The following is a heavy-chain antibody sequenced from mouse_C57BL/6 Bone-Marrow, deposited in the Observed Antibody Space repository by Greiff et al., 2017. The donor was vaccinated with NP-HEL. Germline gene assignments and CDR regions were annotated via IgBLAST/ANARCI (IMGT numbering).Heavy chain of an antibody. V-gene: IGHV5-4*01. CDR2: ISDGGSYT. CDR1: GFTFSSYA. D-gene: IGHD2-12*01. J-gene: IGHJ3*01. Sequence: VQLKESGGGLVKPGGSLKLSCAASGFTFSSYAMSWVRQTPEKRLEWVATISDGGSYTYYPDNVKGRFTISRDNAKNNLYLQMSHLKSEDTAMYYCARDRRRGFAYWGQGTLVTVSA. CDR3: ARDRRRGFAY.